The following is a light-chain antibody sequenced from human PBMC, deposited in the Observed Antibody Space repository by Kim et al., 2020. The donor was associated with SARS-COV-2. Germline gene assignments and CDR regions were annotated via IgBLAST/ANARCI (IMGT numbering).Light chain of an antibody. CDR1: QSVSSY. Sequence: EIVLTQSPATLSLSPGERATLSCRASQSVSSYLAWYQQKPGQAPRLLIYDASNRATGIPARFSGSGSGTDFTLTISSLEPEDFAVYYWQQRSDWPPSTLRQGTRPELK. J-gene: IGKJ5*01. CDR3: QQRSDWPPST. CDR2: DAS. V-gene: IGKV3-11*01.